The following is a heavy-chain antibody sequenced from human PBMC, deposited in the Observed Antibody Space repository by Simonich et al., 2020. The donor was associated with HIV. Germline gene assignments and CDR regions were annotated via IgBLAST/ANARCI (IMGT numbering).Heavy chain of an antibody. CDR1: GYSFTNSW. V-gene: IGHV5-51*03. D-gene: IGHD5-12*01. CDR2: IYTCDTDT. J-gene: IGHJ3*02. Sequence: EVQLVQSGAEVKKPGESLKISCKGSGYSFTNSWIAWVLQMPGKGRDWVGRIYTCDTDTKYSPSFQGLVTISADKSISTAYLQWISLKASDTAMYYCVRRGGYRGFDNAFDIWGQGTMVTVSS. CDR3: VRRGGYRGFDNAFDI.